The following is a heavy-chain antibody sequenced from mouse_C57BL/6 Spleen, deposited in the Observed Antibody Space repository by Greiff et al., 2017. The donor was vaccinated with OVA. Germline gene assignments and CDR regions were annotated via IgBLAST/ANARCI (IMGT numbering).Heavy chain of an antibody. V-gene: IGHV1-26*01. J-gene: IGHJ4*01. Sequence: VQLQQSGPELVKPGASVKISCKASGYTFTDYYMNWVTQSHGKSLEWIGDINPNNGGTSYNQKFKGKATLTVDKSSSTAYMELRSLTSEDSAVYYCARACIGAMDYWGQGTSVTVSS. CDR2: INPNNGGT. CDR1: GYTFTDYY. CDR3: ARACIGAMDY.